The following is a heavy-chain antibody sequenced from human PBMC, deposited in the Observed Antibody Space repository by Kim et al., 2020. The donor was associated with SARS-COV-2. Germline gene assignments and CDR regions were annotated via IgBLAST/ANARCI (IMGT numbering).Heavy chain of an antibody. D-gene: IGHD2-21*02. V-gene: IGHV3-30*01. CDR3: ARDPLLTTVVTPGWFDP. Sequence: VKGLFTISRNNSENTLYLQMNSLRPEDRAVYYCARDPLLTTVVTPGWFDPWGQGTLVTVSS. J-gene: IGHJ5*02.